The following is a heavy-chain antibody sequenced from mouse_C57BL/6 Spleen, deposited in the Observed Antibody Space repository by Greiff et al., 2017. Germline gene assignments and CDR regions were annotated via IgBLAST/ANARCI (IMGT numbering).Heavy chain of an antibody. V-gene: IGHV1-59*01. CDR3: ARGGIYYYGSSFYAMDY. CDR2: IDPSDSYT. D-gene: IGHD1-1*01. Sequence: QVQLQQPGAELVRPGTSVKLSCKASGYTFTSYWMHWVKQRPGQGLEWIGVIDPSDSYTNYNQKFKGKATLTVDTSSSTAYMQLSSLTSDDSAVYYCARGGIYYYGSSFYAMDYWGQGTSVTVSS. J-gene: IGHJ4*01. CDR1: GYTFTSYW.